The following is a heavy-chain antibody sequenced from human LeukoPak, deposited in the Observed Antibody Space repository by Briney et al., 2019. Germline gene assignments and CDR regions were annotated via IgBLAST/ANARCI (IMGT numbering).Heavy chain of an antibody. CDR2: MNPNSGNT. CDR1: GYTFTSYD. Sequence: ASVKVSCKASGYTFTSYDINWVRQATGQGLEWMGWMNPNSGNTGYAQKFQGRVTMTRNTSISTAYMERSSLRSEDTAVYYCARGPLITMVRGVMGSWFDPWGQGTLVTVSS. V-gene: IGHV1-8*01. CDR3: ARGPLITMVRGVMGSWFDP. J-gene: IGHJ5*02. D-gene: IGHD3-10*01.